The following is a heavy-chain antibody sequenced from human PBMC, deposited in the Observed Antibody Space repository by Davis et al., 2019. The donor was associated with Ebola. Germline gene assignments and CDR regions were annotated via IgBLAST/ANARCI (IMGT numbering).Heavy chain of an antibody. V-gene: IGHV1-46*01. CDR1: GYTFTSYA. Sequence: ASVKVSCKASGYTFTSYAMHWVRQAPGQGLEWMGIINPSGGSTSYAQKFQGRVTMTRDTSTSTVYMELSSLRSEDTAVYYCARVGGAQTIDYWGQGTLVTVSS. D-gene: IGHD3-10*01. CDR3: ARVGGAQTIDY. CDR2: INPSGGST. J-gene: IGHJ4*02.